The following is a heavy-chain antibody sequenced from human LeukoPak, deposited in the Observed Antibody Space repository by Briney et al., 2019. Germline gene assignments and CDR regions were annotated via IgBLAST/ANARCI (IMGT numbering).Heavy chain of an antibody. CDR3: TRGLGL. J-gene: IGHJ1*01. CDR2: IKSETDGGTT. V-gene: IGHV3-15*01. CDR1: GFTFNTAW. Sequence: GGSLRLSCAVSGFTFNTAWMSWVRQAPGKGLEYIGRIKSETDGGTTYYAAPLKGRLTISRDDSKNTLYLQMNSLKMEDTALYSCTRGLGLWGEGTLVTVSS.